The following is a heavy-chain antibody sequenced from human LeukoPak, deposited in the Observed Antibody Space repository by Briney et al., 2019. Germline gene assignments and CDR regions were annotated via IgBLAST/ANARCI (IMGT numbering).Heavy chain of an antibody. V-gene: IGHV4-39*01. CDR2: IYDSGDT. Sequence: PSETLSLTCPVSGVSMSSSPYYWGWIRQPPGKGLEWIGTIYDSGDTNYNPSLRSRLTISVDTSRNQFSLKLSSVTAADTAVYYCAEHDCDSSRCSLDWFDPWGQGTLVTVSS. J-gene: IGHJ5*02. D-gene: IGHD2/OR15-2a*01. CDR3: AEHDCDSSRCSLDWFDP. CDR1: GVSMSSSPYY.